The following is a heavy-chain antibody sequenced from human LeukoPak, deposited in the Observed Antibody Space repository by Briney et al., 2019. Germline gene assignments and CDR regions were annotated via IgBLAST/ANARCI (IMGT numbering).Heavy chain of an antibody. CDR2: MNPNSGNT. D-gene: IGHD3-3*01. V-gene: IGHV1-8*01. J-gene: IGHJ6*02. Sequence: ASVKVSCKASGYTFTSYDINWVRQATGQGLEWMGWMNPNSGNTGYAQKFQGRVTMTRNTSISTAYMELSSLRSEDTAVYYCARGTVRAIFGVVTYYYGMDVWGQGTTVTVSS. CDR1: GYTFTSYD. CDR3: ARGTVRAIFGVVTYYYGMDV.